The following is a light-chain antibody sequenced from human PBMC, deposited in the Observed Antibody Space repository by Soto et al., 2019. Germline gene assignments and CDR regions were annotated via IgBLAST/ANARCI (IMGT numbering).Light chain of an antibody. J-gene: IGKJ3*01. Sequence: EIVLTQSPETLSLSPGERATLFCRASQTLSINSLAWYQQKPGQAHRLLNYAAFTRHTGIPDRFNGSGSRTDFALTINRLELEDFAVYYCQNYDGSPLTCGPGTKADVK. CDR2: AAF. V-gene: IGKV3-20*01. CDR1: QTLSINS. CDR3: QNYDGSPLT.